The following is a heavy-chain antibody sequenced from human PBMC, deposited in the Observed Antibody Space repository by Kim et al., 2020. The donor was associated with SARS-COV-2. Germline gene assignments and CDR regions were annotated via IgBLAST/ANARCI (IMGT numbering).Heavy chain of an antibody. CDR1: GGSISSYY. V-gene: IGHV4-59*13. J-gene: IGHJ6*02. D-gene: IGHD5-18*01. CDR3: ARWGGVYSHLYYYYGMDV. Sequence: SETLSLTCTVSGGSISSYYWSWIRQPPGKGLEWIGYIYYSGSTNYNPSLKSRVTISVDTSKNQFSLKLSSVTAADTAVYYCARWGGVYSHLYYYYGMDVWGQGTTVTVSS. CDR2: IYYSGST.